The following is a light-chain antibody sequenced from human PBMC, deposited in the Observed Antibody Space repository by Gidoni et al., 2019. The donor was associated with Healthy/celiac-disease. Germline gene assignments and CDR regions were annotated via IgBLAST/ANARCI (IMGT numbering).Light chain of an antibody. CDR2: KAS. CDR3: QQYNSSIWT. CDR1: QSISSW. Sequence: DIQMTQSPSTLSASVGDRVTITCRASQSISSWLAWYQQKPGKAPNLLIYKASSLESGVPSRFSGSGSGTEFTLTISSLQPDDFATYYCQQYNSSIWTFGQGTKVEIK. J-gene: IGKJ1*01. V-gene: IGKV1-5*03.